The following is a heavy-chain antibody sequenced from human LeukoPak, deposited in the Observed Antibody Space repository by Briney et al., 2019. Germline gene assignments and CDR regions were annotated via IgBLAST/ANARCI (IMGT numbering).Heavy chain of an antibody. CDR2: ISEGGSST. J-gene: IGHJ2*01. V-gene: IGHV3-23*01. D-gene: IGHD4-11*01. Sequence: GGSLRLSCAASGFTFNNCAMSWVRQAPGKGLEWVSGISEGGSSTDYADSVKGRFTISRDNSKNTLYLQMDSLRAEDTAIYHCAKDRPGDYSTYWYFDLWGRGTLVTVSS. CDR1: GFTFNNCA. CDR3: AKDRPGDYSTYWYFDL.